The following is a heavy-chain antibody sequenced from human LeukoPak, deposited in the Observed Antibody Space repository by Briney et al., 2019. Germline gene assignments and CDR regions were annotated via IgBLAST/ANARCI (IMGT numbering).Heavy chain of an antibody. J-gene: IGHJ5*02. Sequence: GVSLRLSCAASGFTFSSYGMHWVRQAPGKGLEGVAFIRYDGSNKYYADSVKGRFTISRDNSKNTLYLQMNSLRAEDTAVYYCAKDFLRYYGDYRWFDPWGQGTLVTVSS. CDR3: AKDFLRYYGDYRWFDP. CDR1: GFTFSSYG. D-gene: IGHD4-17*01. CDR2: IRYDGSNK. V-gene: IGHV3-30*02.